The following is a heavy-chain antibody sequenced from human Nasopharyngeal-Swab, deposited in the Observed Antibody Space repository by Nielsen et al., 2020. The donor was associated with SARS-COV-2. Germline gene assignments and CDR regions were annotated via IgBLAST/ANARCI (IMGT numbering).Heavy chain of an antibody. CDR2: ISGGDDST. V-gene: IGHV3-23*01. Sequence: GESLKISCAASGFIFSSYAMNWVRQAPGRGLEWVSAISGGDDSTKYADSVKGRFTISRDNSKNTLDLPRNSLRAEDTAIYYCAKDRDSGDDSGEYYHYYGMDVWGQGTTVTVSS. CDR3: AKDRDSGDDSGEYYHYYGMDV. CDR1: GFIFSSYA. J-gene: IGHJ6*02. D-gene: IGHD5-12*01.